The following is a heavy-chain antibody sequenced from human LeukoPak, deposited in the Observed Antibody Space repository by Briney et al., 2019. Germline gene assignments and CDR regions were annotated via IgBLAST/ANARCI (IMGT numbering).Heavy chain of an antibody. D-gene: IGHD2-2*02. V-gene: IGHV3-30*02. CDR2: IRYDGSNK. CDR3: AKDQSDIVVVPAAINYYYYMDV. J-gene: IGHJ6*03. CDR1: GFTFSSYG. Sequence: PGGSLRLSCAASGFTFSSYGVHWVRQAPGKGLEWVAFIRYDGSNKYYADSVKGRFTISRDNSKNTLYLQMNSLRAEDTAVYYCAKDQSDIVVVPAAINYYYYMDVWGKGTTVTVSS.